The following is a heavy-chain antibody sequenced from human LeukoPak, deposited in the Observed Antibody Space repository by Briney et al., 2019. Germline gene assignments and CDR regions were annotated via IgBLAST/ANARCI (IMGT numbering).Heavy chain of an antibody. D-gene: IGHD2-2*01. J-gene: IGHJ4*02. V-gene: IGHV3-30*03. CDR3: ARDPRGWTHIVVVPAALDY. CDR2: ISYDGINK. Sequence: PGGSLRLSCAASGFTFSSYGMHWVRQAPGKGLEWVAAISYDGINKYYADSVKGRFTISRDNSKNTLYLQMNSLRAEDTAVYYCARDPRGWTHIVVVPAALDYWGQGTLVTVSS. CDR1: GFTFSSYG.